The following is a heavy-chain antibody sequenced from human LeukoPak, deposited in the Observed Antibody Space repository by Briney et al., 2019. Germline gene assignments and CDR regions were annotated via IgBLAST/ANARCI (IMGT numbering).Heavy chain of an antibody. CDR3: AGGYYDSSGYPALFDI. Sequence: SESLSLTCTVSGDSISSGDYCWRWIREPPGKGLEWIGYIYYSGSTSSTPSLQRRVTISVATSKNQFSLQLSSVTAAYTAVYYCAGGYYDSSGYPALFDIWGQGTMVTVSS. J-gene: IGHJ3*02. D-gene: IGHD3-22*01. CDR2: IYYSGST. CDR1: GDSISSGDYC. V-gene: IGHV4-30-4*01.